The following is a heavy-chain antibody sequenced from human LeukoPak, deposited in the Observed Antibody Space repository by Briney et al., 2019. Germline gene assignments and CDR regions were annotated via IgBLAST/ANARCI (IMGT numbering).Heavy chain of an antibody. V-gene: IGHV3-30*18. CDR2: ISYDGSNK. Sequence: GGSLRLSCAASGFTFSSYGMHWVRQAPGKGLEWVAVISYDGSNKYYADSVKGRLTISRDNSKNTLYLQMNSLRAEDTAVYYCAKDEGRITMVRGVMDYWGQGTLVTVSS. D-gene: IGHD3-10*01. J-gene: IGHJ4*02. CDR3: AKDEGRITMVRGVMDY. CDR1: GFTFSSYG.